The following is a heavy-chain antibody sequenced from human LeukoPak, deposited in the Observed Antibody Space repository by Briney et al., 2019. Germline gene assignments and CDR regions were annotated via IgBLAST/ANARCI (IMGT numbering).Heavy chain of an antibody. CDR2: IYYSGST. V-gene: IGHV4-59*11. J-gene: IGHJ6*03. CDR3: ARSGSAMVAYYYYMDV. Sequence: SETLSLTCTVSGGSISSHYWSWIRQPPGKGLEWIGYIYYSGSTNYNPSLKSRVTISVDTSKNQFSLKLSSVTAADTAVYYCARSGSAMVAYYYYMDVWGKGTTVTVSS. D-gene: IGHD5-18*01. CDR1: GGSISSHY.